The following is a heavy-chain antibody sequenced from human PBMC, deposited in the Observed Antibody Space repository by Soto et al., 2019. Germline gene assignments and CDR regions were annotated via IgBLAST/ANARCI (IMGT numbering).Heavy chain of an antibody. CDR1: GFTFSSYS. CDR3: ARDPRYSSSSNAFDI. V-gene: IGHV3-21*01. CDR2: ISSSSSYI. Sequence: PGGSLRLSCAASGFTFSSYSMNWVRQAPGKGLERVSSISSSSSYIYYADSVKGRFTISRDNAKNSLYLQMNSLRAEDTAVYYCARDPRYSSSSNAFDIWGQGTMVTVSS. J-gene: IGHJ3*02. D-gene: IGHD6-13*01.